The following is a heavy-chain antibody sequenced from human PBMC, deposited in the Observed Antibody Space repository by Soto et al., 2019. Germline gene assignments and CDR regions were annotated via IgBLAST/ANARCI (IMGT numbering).Heavy chain of an antibody. V-gene: IGHV3-13*01. J-gene: IGHJ6*03. D-gene: IGHD2-15*01. CDR1: GFTISSYA. CDR2: LGVGGET. Sequence: EVQLVESGGGLAQPGGSLRLSCAASGFTISSYAMHWVRQVTGKGLEGVSALGVGGETYQPGFAKGRFTISRDDVRNSVHLQMNSLTVGDTAVYFCVREYCSGGAPCTGLYYVDVWGKGTTVTVS. CDR3: VREYCSGGAPCTGLYYVDV.